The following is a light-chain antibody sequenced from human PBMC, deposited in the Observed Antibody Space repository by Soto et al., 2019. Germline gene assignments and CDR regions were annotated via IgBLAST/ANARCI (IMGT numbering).Light chain of an antibody. CDR3: CSYAGSSTLYV. Sequence: QPALTHPVSVSGSHGQSITISCTETSSDVGSYNLVSWYQQHPDKAPQLIIYEGTQRPSGVSSRFSGSKSGNTASLTISELQAEDEADYYCCSYAGSSTLYVFGTG. J-gene: IGLJ1*01. CDR1: SSDVGSYNL. V-gene: IGLV2-23*01. CDR2: EGT.